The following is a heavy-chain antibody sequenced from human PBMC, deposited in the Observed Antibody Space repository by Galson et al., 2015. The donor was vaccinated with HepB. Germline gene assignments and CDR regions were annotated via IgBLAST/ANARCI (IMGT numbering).Heavy chain of an antibody. Sequence: SVKVSCKASGGTFSSYAISWVRQAPGQGLEWMGGIIPIFGTANYAQKFQGRVTITADESTSTAYMELSSLRSEDTAVYYCARPAASWDKPGYFDYWGQGTLVTVSS. CDR2: IIPIFGTA. J-gene: IGHJ4*02. V-gene: IGHV1-69*13. D-gene: IGHD2-2*01. CDR1: GGTFSSYA. CDR3: ARPAASWDKPGYFDY.